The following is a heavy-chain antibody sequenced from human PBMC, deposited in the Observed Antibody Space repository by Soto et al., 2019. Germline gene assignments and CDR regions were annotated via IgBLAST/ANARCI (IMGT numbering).Heavy chain of an antibody. CDR2: MNPKSFNT. J-gene: IGHJ5*02. CDR3: TRAAASLDP. Sequence: QVQLVQSGAEVKKPGASVKVSCKASGYSFTSYDINWVRQATGQGLEWMGWMNPKSFNTSYEQKFQGRVTLTMDTSISTAYMELNNLRSEDTAVYYCTRAAASLDPWGQGTLVTVSS. V-gene: IGHV1-8*01. D-gene: IGHD6-25*01. CDR1: GYSFTSYD.